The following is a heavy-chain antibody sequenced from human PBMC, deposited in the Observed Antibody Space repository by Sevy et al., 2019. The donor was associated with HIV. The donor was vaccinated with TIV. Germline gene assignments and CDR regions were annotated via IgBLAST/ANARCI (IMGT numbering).Heavy chain of an antibody. V-gene: IGHV1-69*13. D-gene: IGHD2-21*01. CDR1: GGTFNNYG. CDR3: ARDRPCGGDCYFLDS. Sequence: ASVKSSCKASGGTFNNYGINWVRQAPGQGLQWMGGILPLSGLVNYAQNLQGRVAITADESTRTVYMELSSLRFEDTAVYYCARDRPCGGDCYFLDSWGRGALVTVSS. CDR2: ILPLSGLV. J-gene: IGHJ4*02.